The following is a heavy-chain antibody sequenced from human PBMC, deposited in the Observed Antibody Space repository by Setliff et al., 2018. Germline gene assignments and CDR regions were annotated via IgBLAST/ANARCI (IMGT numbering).Heavy chain of an antibody. V-gene: IGHV4-59*01. D-gene: IGHD3-22*01. J-gene: IGHJ4*02. CDR1: GGSISSYY. CDR2: VYYTGDT. CDR3: PRYRNYFDSSGQTQYYFDY. Sequence: SETLSLTCTVSGGSISSYYWSWIRQRPGKELEWMAYVYYTGDTYYNPSLKSRISISIDTSKNQFSLNLNSVTAADTAVYYCPRYRNYFDSSGQTQYYFDYWGQGTLVTVSS.